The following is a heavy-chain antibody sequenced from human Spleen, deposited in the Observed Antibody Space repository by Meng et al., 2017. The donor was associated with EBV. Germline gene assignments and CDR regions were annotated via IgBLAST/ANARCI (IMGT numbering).Heavy chain of an antibody. Sequence: QFHDSGPGLLKPSETLSLTCTVPGGSISGNYWSWIRQPPGKGLEWLGYIYYTGTTNYNPSLERRVTISVDTTENQFSLRLTSVTAADTAVYYCARGIDFSDYYDTSGPELYFFDSWSQGTLVTVSS. CDR3: ARGIDFSDYYDTSGPELYFFDS. V-gene: IGHV4-59*01. CDR1: GGSISGNY. CDR2: IYYTGTT. D-gene: IGHD3-22*01. J-gene: IGHJ4*02.